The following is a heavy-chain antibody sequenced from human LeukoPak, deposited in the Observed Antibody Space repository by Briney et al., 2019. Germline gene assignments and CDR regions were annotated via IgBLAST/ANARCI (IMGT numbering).Heavy chain of an antibody. CDR1: GGTFSSYA. Sequence: ASVKVSCKASGGTFSSYAISWVRQAPGQGLEWMGGIIPIFGTANYAQKFQGRVTITTDESTSTAYMELSSLRSEDTAVYYCARAPLAYWGGDCSAFDYWGQGTLVPVSS. J-gene: IGHJ4*02. V-gene: IGHV1-69*05. D-gene: IGHD2-21*02. CDR3: ARAPLAYWGGDCSAFDY. CDR2: IIPIFGTA.